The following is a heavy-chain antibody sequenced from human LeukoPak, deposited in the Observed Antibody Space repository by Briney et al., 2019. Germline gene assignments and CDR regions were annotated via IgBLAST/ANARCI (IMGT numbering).Heavy chain of an antibody. CDR2: ISGSGGST. D-gene: IGHD5-24*01. J-gene: IGHJ4*02. Sequence: GGSLRLSCTASGFTFGDYVMSWVRQAPGKGLEWVSAISGSGGSTYYADSVKGRFTISRDNSKNTLYLQMNSLRAEDTAVYYCAGRDGYNWSHLRGDLADYWGQGTLVTVSS. CDR3: AGRDGYNWSHLRGDLADY. CDR1: GFTFGDYV. V-gene: IGHV3-23*01.